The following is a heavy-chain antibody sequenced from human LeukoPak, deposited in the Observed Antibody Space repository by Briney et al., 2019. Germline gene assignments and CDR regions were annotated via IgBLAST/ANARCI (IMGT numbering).Heavy chain of an antibody. Sequence: TSETLSLTCAVYGGSFSGYSWNWIRQPPVKGLEWIGEINHSGGTNYNPSLKSRVTISVDTSKKQFSLKLSSVTAADTAVYYCARGVDYYGVWGQGTLVTVSS. V-gene: IGHV4-34*01. J-gene: IGHJ4*02. CDR2: INHSGGT. CDR1: GGSFSGYS. CDR3: ARGVDYYGV. D-gene: IGHD3-10*01.